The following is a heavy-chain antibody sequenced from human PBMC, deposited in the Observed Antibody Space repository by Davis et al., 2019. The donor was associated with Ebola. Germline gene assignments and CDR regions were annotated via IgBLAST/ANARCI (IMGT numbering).Heavy chain of an antibody. CDR3: ATVRSNVKGWFDP. V-gene: IGHV4-39*01. CDR2: IYYRGST. D-gene: IGHD2/OR15-2a*01. Sequence: MPSETLSLTCTVSGGSITSTSYDWGWIRQPPGGGLQWIGSIYYRGSTYYNPSLTSRVTISADTSKNQFSLRLTSVTAADTALYYRATVRSNVKGWFDPWGQGTLVTVSS. CDR1: GGSITSTSYD. J-gene: IGHJ5*02.